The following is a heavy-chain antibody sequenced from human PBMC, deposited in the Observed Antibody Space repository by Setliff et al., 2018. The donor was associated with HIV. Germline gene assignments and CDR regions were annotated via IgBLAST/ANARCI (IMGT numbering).Heavy chain of an antibody. CDR3: ARGSDYIWGNYRFPFDY. J-gene: IGHJ4*02. CDR2: MYYSGST. V-gene: IGHV4-39*07. Sequence: WVRQPPGKGLEWIGSMYYSGSTYYTPSLKSRITISVDTSKNQFSLKVTSVTAADTAVYYCARGSDYIWGNYRFPFDYWGQGTLVTVSS. D-gene: IGHD3-16*02.